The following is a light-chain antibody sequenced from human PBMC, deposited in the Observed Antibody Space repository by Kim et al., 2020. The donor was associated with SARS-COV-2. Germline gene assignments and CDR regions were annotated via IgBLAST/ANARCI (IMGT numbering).Light chain of an antibody. CDR3: QAWDSSTAV. CDR1: KLGDKY. J-gene: IGLJ3*02. CDR2: QDR. V-gene: IGLV3-1*01. Sequence: SFSPGQTASITCSGDKLGDKYACWYQQKPGQSPVLVIYQDRKRPSGIPERFSGSNSGNTATLTISGTQAMDEADYYCQAWDSSTAVFGGGTQLTVL.